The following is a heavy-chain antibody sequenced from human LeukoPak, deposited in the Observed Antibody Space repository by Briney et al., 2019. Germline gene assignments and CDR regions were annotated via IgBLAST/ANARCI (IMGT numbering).Heavy chain of an antibody. V-gene: IGHV1-2*02. CDR1: GYTFTGYY. CDR3: ARDGVDVGYCSGGSCYDRDNWFDP. CDR2: INPNSGGT. J-gene: IGHJ5*02. D-gene: IGHD2-15*01. Sequence: ASVKVPCKASGYTFTGYYMHWVRQAPGQGLEWMGWINPNSGGTNYAQKFQGRVTMTRDTSISTAYMELSRLRSDDTAVYYCARDGVDVGYCSGGSCYDRDNWFDPWGQGTLVTVSS.